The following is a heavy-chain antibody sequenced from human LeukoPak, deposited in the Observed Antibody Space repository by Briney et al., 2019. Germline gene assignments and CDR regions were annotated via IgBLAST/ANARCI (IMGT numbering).Heavy chain of an antibody. J-gene: IGHJ4*02. CDR3: AKGAVGQWLTPYFFDY. Sequence: PGGSQRLSCAASGFTFSSYAMSWVRQAPGKGLEWVSAISGSGGSTYYGDSVKGRFTISRDNSKNTLYLQMNSLRAEDTAVYYCAKGAVGQWLTPYFFDYWGQGTLVTVSS. D-gene: IGHD6-19*01. CDR2: ISGSGGST. CDR1: GFTFSSYA. V-gene: IGHV3-23*01.